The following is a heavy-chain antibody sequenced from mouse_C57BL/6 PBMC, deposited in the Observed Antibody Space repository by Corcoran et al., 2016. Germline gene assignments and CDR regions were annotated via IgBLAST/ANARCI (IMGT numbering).Heavy chain of an antibody. CDR3: ARRKGYYYAMDY. V-gene: IGHV1-26*01. CDR2: INPNNGGT. D-gene: IGHD3-3*01. J-gene: IGHJ4*01. CDR1: GYTFTDYY. Sequence: EVQLQQSGPELVKPGASVKISCKASGYTFTDYYMNWVKQSHGKSLDWIGDINPNNGGTSYNQKFKGKATLTVDKSSSTAYMELRSLTSEDSAVYYCARRKGYYYAMDYWGQGTSVTVSS.